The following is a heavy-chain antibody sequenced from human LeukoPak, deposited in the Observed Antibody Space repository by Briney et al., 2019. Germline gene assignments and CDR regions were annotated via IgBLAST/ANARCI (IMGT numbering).Heavy chain of an antibody. J-gene: IGHJ4*02. V-gene: IGHV3-23*01. CDR2: IGGSASGT. CDR1: GFTFASYT. D-gene: IGHD5-18*01. CDR3: AKPLGGYSYGANFDY. Sequence: GGSLRLSCAASGFTFASYTMTWVRQAPGKGLEWVSTIGGSASGTFYADSVKGRFSISRDNSKNTLYLQMNSLRAEDTAVYYCAKPLGGYSYGANFDYWGQGTLVTVSS.